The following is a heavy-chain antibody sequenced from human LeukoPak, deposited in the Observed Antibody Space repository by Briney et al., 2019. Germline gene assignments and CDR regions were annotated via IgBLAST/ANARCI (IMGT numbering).Heavy chain of an antibody. Sequence: GESLKISCKGSGYRFTIYWTGGVGQIPGKGLGWMGIVYPGDSDTRYSPSFQGQVTISADKSISTAYLQWSSLKASDTAMYYCARQLSYDYGDYDAFDIWGQGTMVTVSS. V-gene: IGHV5-51*01. CDR3: ARQLSYDYGDYDAFDI. D-gene: IGHD4-17*01. CDR1: GYRFTIYW. J-gene: IGHJ3*02. CDR2: VYPGDSDT.